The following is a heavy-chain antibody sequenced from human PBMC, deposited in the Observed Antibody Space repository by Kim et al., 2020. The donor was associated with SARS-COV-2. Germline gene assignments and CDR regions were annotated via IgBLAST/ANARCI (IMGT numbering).Heavy chain of an antibody. CDR3: ARGSWSPYYYYYYGMDV. CDR2: IIPIFGTA. D-gene: IGHD6-13*01. CDR1: GGTFSSYA. V-gene: IGHV1-69*13. J-gene: IGHJ6*02. Sequence: SVKVSCKASGGTFSSYAISWVRQAPGQGLEWMGGIIPIFGTANYAQKFQGRVTITADESTSTAYMELSSLRSEDTAVYYCARGSWSPYYYYYYGMDVWGQGTTVTVSS.